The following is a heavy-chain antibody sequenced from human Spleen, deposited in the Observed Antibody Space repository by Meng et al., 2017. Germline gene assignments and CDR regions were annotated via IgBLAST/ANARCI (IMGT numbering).Heavy chain of an antibody. J-gene: IGHJ4*02. D-gene: IGHD2-2*01. CDR1: GGSISRSNW. CDR2: IYHSGGT. Sequence: GPCLLKPLGTLSLAWGVSGGSISRSNWWSCVRQPPGKGLEWIGEIYHSGGTKYNPSLKSRVTISVDKSKNQFSLKLSSVTAADTAVYYCARGLGEAVVPRTMFDYWGQGTLVTVAS. CDR3: ARGLGEAVVPRTMFDY. V-gene: IGHV4-4*02.